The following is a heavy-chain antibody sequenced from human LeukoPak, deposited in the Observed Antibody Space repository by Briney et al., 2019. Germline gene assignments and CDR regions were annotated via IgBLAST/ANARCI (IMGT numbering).Heavy chain of an antibody. V-gene: IGHV1-18*01. CDR3: ARDHRAGECFDI. CDR2: ISNDNGIT. Sequence: ASVKVSCKASGYSFTGYGINWVRQAPGQGLEWMGWISNDNGITNYAQQFQGRVTMDTETYTGTAYMELSSLRSEDTAVYYCARDHRAGECFDIWGQGTMVTVSS. J-gene: IGHJ3*02. D-gene: IGHD3-10*01. CDR1: GYSFTGYG.